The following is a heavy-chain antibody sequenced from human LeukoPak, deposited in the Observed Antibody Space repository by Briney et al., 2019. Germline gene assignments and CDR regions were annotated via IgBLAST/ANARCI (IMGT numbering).Heavy chain of an antibody. CDR3: ARVISGSYFDYYFDY. CDR2: INPNSGGT. V-gene: IGHV1-2*02. CDR1: GYTFTGYY. J-gene: IGHJ4*02. Sequence: ASVKVSCKASGYTFTGYYMHWVRQAPGQGLEWMGWINPNSGGTNCAQKFQGRVTMTRDTSISTAYMELSRLRSDDTAVYYCARVISGSYFDYYFDYWGQGTLVTVSS. D-gene: IGHD1-26*01.